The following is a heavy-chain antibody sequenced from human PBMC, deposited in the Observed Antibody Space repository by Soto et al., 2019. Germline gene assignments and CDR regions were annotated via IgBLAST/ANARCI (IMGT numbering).Heavy chain of an antibody. D-gene: IGHD2-8*01. CDR3: ARYAIQSAYWFDP. J-gene: IGHJ5*02. CDR1: GGSCSGYD. CDR2: INNSGST. Sequence: SETLSLTCAVYGGSCSGYDWSWIRQPPGKGLEWNGEINNSGSTNYNPSLKSLLTISVDTSKNQFSLKLSSVTAADTAVYYCARYAIQSAYWFDPWGQGTLVPVSS. V-gene: IGHV4-34*01.